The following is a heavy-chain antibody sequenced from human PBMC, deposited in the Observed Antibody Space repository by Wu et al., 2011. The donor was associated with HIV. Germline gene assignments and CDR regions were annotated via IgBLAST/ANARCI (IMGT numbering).Heavy chain of an antibody. CDR1: GGTFRYA. D-gene: IGHD4-17*01. Sequence: QVQLVQSGAEVKKPGSSVKVSCKASGGTFRYAINWVRQAPGQGLEWMGGIIPIFGTAKYAQKFQGRVTITADKSTSTAYMELSSLRSEDTAVYFCARRSPPLTVTSKLFYTMDVWAKGPRSPSP. CDR3: ARRSPPLTVTSKLFYTMDV. J-gene: IGHJ6*02. CDR2: IIPIFGTA. V-gene: IGHV1-69*14.